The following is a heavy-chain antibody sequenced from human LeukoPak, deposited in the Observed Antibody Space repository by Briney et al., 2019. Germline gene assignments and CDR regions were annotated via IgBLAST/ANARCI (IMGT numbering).Heavy chain of an antibody. Sequence: SETLSLTCTVSGGSISSYYWSWIRQPPGKGLEWIGYIYYSGSTNYNPSLKSRVTISVDTSKNQFSLKLSSVTAADTAVYYCARIAIAARAFDYWGQETLVTVSS. CDR3: ARIAIAARAFDY. CDR1: GGSISSYY. V-gene: IGHV4-59*08. J-gene: IGHJ4*02. CDR2: IYYSGST. D-gene: IGHD6-6*01.